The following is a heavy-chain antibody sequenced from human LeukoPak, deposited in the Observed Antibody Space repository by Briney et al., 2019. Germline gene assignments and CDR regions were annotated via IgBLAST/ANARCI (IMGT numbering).Heavy chain of an antibody. Sequence: GGSLRLSCAASGFTFSGYSMNWVRQAPGKGLEWVSSISSSSSYIYYADSVKGRFTISRDNAKNSLYLQMNSLRAEDTAVYYCALVRGRPHSYWGQGTLVTVSS. V-gene: IGHV3-21*01. CDR2: ISSSSSYI. CDR3: ALVRGRPHSY. J-gene: IGHJ4*02. CDR1: GFTFSGYS. D-gene: IGHD6-13*01.